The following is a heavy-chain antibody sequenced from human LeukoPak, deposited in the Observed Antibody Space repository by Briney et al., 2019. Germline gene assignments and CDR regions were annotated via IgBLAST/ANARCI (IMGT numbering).Heavy chain of an antibody. CDR1: GFTFSGDW. Sequence: PGGSLRLSCAASGFTFSGDWMHWVRQAPGKGLEWVSAISGSGGSTYYADSVKGRFTISRDNSKNTLYLQMNSLRAEDTAVYYCAKDVAVATMVSWGQGTLVTVSS. D-gene: IGHD5-12*01. J-gene: IGHJ4*02. V-gene: IGHV3-23*01. CDR3: AKDVAVATMVS. CDR2: ISGSGGST.